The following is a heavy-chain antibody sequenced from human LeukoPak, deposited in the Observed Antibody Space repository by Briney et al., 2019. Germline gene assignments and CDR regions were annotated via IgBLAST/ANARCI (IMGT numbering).Heavy chain of an antibody. CDR3: AKDRVTMIVVVPAAFDV. CDR2: ISYDGSNK. Sequence: GGSLRLSCAASGFTFSSYGMHWVRQAPGKGLEWVAVISYDGSNKHYADSVKGRFTISRDNSKNTLYLQMSNLRAEDTAVYYCAKDRVTMIVVVPAAFDVWGQGTMVTVSS. J-gene: IGHJ3*01. V-gene: IGHV3-30*18. CDR1: GFTFSSYG. D-gene: IGHD3-22*01.